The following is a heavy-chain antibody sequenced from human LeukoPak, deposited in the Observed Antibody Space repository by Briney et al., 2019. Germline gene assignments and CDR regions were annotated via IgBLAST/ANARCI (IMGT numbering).Heavy chain of an antibody. CDR2: MYSGGST. V-gene: IGHV3-66*01. CDR3: ARDLRTVVTPRSAFDI. J-gene: IGHJ3*02. D-gene: IGHD4-23*01. CDR1: GFTVSNNY. Sequence: GGSLRLSCAASGFTVSNNYMTWVRQAPGKGLEWVSIMYSGGSTYSADSVKGRFTISRDNSKNTLYLQMNNLRAEDTAVYYRARDLRTVVTPRSAFDIWGRGTMVTVSS.